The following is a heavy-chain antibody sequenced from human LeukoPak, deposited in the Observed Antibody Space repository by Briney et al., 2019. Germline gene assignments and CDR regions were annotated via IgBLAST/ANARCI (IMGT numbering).Heavy chain of an antibody. D-gene: IGHD5-18*01. CDR3: AREDGVTRQLWSVYRPDYYSYFDL. Sequence: PGGSLRLSCAASGFTVSSNFMSWVRQAPGKGLECVSVIYSRGGTYYADSVQGRFTISRDASKNTLFLQMNSLRADDTAVYYCAREDGVTRQLWSVYRPDYYSYFDLWGRGTLVTVSS. CDR2: IYSRGGT. CDR1: GFTVSSNF. V-gene: IGHV3-53*01. J-gene: IGHJ2*01.